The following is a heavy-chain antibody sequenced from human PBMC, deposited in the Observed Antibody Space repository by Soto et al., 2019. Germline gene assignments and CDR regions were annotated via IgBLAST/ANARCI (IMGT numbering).Heavy chain of an antibody. V-gene: IGHV5-51*01. CDR2: IYPDDSDT. CDR3: ARHRERGYNYTCDACDS. D-gene: IGHD5-18*01. Sequence: ASLKIFCKTSGYGVKSYCVGLVRQLPRKGLEWMAVIYPDDSDTRYSPSFQGQVTISADKSISAAYLQWSSLKASDTALYYCARHRERGYNYTCDACDSWGQGTMVTVS. CDR1: GYGVKSYC. J-gene: IGHJ3*01.